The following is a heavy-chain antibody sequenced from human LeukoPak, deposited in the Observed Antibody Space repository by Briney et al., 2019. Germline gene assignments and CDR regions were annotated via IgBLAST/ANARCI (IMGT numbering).Heavy chain of an antibody. D-gene: IGHD1-26*01. CDR1: GFTFSSYN. Sequence: GGSLRLSCAASGFTFSSYNMNWVRQAPGKGLEWVSSISTTSDYIYYADSLKGRFTISRDNAKNSLYLQMNSLRAEDTALYYCARDPGGELRYFQHWGQGTLVTVSS. V-gene: IGHV3-21*04. CDR2: ISTTSDYI. CDR3: ARDPGGELRYFQH. J-gene: IGHJ1*01.